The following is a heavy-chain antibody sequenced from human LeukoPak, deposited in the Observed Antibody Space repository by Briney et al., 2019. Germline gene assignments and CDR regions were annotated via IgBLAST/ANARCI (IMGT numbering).Heavy chain of an antibody. CDR2: ISGSGGST. V-gene: IGHV3-23*01. D-gene: IGHD3-16*01. J-gene: IGHJ4*02. CDR3: AKVRTGGVLRY. Sequence: GGSLRLSCAAAGFTFSSYAMSWVRQAPGKGLEWVSAISGSGGSTYYADSVKGRFTISRDNSKNTLYLQMNSLRAEDTAVYYCAKVRTGGVLRYWGQGTLVTVSS. CDR1: GFTFSSYA.